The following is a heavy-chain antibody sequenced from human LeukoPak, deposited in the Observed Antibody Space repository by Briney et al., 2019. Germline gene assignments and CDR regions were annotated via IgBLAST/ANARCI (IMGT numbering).Heavy chain of an antibody. J-gene: IGHJ4*02. CDR3: AGGLGSGWRY. V-gene: IGHV3-48*03. D-gene: IGHD6-19*01. CDR2: ISNTGNTI. CDR1: ESAFSSYE. Sequence: GGSLRLSCTTYESAFSSYEMNWIRQAPGKGLEWVSYISNTGNTIYYTDPVKGRFTISRDNAKNSLYLQMNSLRDEDTALYYYAGGLGSGWRYWGQGTPVTVSS.